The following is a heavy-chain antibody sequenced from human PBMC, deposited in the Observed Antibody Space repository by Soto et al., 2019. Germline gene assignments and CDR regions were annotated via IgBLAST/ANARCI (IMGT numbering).Heavy chain of an antibody. V-gene: IGHV3-30-3*01. J-gene: IGHJ6*02. CDR2: ISSDATNK. D-gene: IGHD6-6*01. CDR3: ARQGMAARKYYSTYLDV. Sequence: QVQLVESGGGVVQPGRSLRLSCAASGFTFRDYAMHWVRQAPGKGLEWVTLISSDATNKYLADSVKGRFTISRDNSKNTLYLQMSSLRVDDTSLYYCARQGMAARKYYSTYLDVWGQGTRVIV. CDR1: GFTFRDYA.